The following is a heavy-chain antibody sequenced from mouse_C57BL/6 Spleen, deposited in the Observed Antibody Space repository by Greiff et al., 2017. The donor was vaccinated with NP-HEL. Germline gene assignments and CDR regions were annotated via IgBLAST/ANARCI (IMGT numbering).Heavy chain of an antibody. J-gene: IGHJ1*03. V-gene: IGHV1-61*01. D-gene: IGHD1-1*01. CDR1: GYTFTSYW. CDR2: IYPSDSET. Sequence: VQLQQPGAELVRPGSSVKLSCKASGYTFTSYWMDWVKQRPGQGLEWIGNIYPSDSETHYNQKFKDKATLTVDKSSSTAYMQLSSLTSEDSAVYYCARGYYGSSGYFDVWGTGTTVTVSS. CDR3: ARGYYGSSGYFDV.